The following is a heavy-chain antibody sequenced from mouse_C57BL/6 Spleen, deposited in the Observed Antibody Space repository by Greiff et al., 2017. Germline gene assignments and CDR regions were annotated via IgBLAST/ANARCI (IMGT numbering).Heavy chain of an antibody. J-gene: IGHJ3*01. CDR1: GFTFSDYG. CDR3: ARPYYGSAWFAY. CDR2: ISSGSSTI. V-gene: IGHV5-17*01. Sequence: EVKLMESGGGLVKPGGSLKLSCAASGFTFSDYGMHWVRQAPEKGLEWVAYISSGSSTIYYADTVKGRFTISRDNAKNTLFLQRTRLRSEDTAMYYCARPYYGSAWFAYWGQGTLVTVSA. D-gene: IGHD1-1*01.